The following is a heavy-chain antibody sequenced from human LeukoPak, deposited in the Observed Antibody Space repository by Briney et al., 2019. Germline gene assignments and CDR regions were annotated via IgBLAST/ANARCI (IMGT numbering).Heavy chain of an antibody. CDR3: ARGGYCTSPTCYAGYYYYRDV. D-gene: IGHD2-2*01. CDR2: INWNGGLT. V-gene: IGHV3-20*04. Sequence: GGSLRLSCAASGFTFDAYVMSSVRHVPRKGLEWVSGINWNGGLTAYADSVKGRFTISRDNAKNSLYLQMNSLRAEDTALYFWARGGYCTSPTCYAGYYYYRDVWGKGTTVTVSS. J-gene: IGHJ6*03. CDR1: GFTFDAYV.